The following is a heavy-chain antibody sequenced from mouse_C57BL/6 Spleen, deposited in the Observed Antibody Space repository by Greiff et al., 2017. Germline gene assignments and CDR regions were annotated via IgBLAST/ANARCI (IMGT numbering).Heavy chain of an antibody. CDR1: GYTFTSYW. Sequence: VKLQESGAELVKPGASVKLSCKASGYTFTSYWMHWVKQRPGRGLEWIGRIDPNSGGTKYNEKFKSKATLTVDKTSSTAYMQLSSLTSEDSAVYYCARKYYGSSSYAMDYWGQGTSVTVSS. J-gene: IGHJ4*01. CDR3: ARKYYGSSSYAMDY. CDR2: IDPNSGGT. D-gene: IGHD1-1*01. V-gene: IGHV1-72*01.